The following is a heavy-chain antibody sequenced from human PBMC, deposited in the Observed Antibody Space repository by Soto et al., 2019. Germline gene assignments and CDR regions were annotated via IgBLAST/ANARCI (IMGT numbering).Heavy chain of an antibody. V-gene: IGHV3-11*01. Sequence: QVQLVESGGGLVKPGGSLRLSCAVSGFIFSDNYMSWIRQAPGKGLEWVSYISTNSITIYYADSVKGRFTISRDNAKNSLSLQMNSLRAGDTAMYYCASARAGSGRSFDNWGQGTLVTVSS. CDR1: GFIFSDNY. D-gene: IGHD1-26*01. CDR2: ISTNSITI. CDR3: ASARAGSGRSFDN. J-gene: IGHJ4*02.